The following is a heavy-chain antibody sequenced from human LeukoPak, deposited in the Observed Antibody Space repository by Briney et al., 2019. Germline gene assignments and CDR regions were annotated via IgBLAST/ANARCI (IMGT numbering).Heavy chain of an antibody. CDR3: ARRSYYDSSGYFNY. CDR1: GGSFSGYY. CDR2: INHSGST. V-gene: IGHV4-34*01. J-gene: IGHJ4*02. D-gene: IGHD3-22*01. Sequence: SETLSLTCAVYGGSFSGYYWSWIRQPPGKGLEWIGEINHSGSTNYNPSLKSRVTISVDTSKNQFSLKLSSVTAADTAVYFCARRSYYDSSGYFNYWGQGTLVTVSS.